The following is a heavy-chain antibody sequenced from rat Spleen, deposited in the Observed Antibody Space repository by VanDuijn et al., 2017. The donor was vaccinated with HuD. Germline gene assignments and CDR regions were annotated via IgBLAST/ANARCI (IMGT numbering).Heavy chain of an antibody. V-gene: IGHV5-31*01. CDR2: ISTGGGNT. J-gene: IGHJ2*01. D-gene: IGHD1-12*03. CDR1: GFTFNNYW. CDR3: TRQGYYDGYYPYFDY. Sequence: EVQLVESGGGLVQPGRSLKLSCVASGFTFNNYWMTWIRQAPGKGLEWVASISTGGGNTYYRDSVKGRFTISRDNANSTLYLQMDSLRSEDTATYYCTRQGYYDGYYPYFDYWGQGVMVTVSS.